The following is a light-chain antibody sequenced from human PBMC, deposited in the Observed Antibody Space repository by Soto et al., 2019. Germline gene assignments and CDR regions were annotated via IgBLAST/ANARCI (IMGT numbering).Light chain of an antibody. CDR3: SSYAGSNNLI. Sequence: QSALTQPPSASGSPGQSVTISCTGTSTDLGGYNYVSWYQQHPGKAPKLMIYEVNLRPSGVPDRFSGSKSGNTASLTASGLQAEDEADYYCSSYAGSNNLIFGGGTKLTVL. CDR2: EVN. CDR1: STDLGGYNY. V-gene: IGLV2-8*01. J-gene: IGLJ2*01.